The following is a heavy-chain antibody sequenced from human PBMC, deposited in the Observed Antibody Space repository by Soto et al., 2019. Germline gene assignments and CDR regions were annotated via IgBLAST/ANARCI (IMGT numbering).Heavy chain of an antibody. D-gene: IGHD3-10*01. CDR1: GVSISSSSFY. Sequence: SETLSLTCTVSGVSISSSSFYWGWIRQPPGTGLEWIGSISYSGVTYSNPSLKSRLTISLDTSKNQFSLKLSSVTAADTAVYYCARVWGGAFDFWGQGTMVTVSS. J-gene: IGHJ3*01. CDR3: ARVWGGAFDF. V-gene: IGHV4-39*07. CDR2: ISYSGVT.